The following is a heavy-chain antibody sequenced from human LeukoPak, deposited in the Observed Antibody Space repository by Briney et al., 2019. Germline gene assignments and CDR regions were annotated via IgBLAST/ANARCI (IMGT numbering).Heavy chain of an antibody. J-gene: IGHJ4*02. V-gene: IGHV3-13*01. D-gene: IGHD3-10*01. CDR2: IGTAGDT. Sequence: GGSLRLSCAASGFTFSSYDMHWVRQATGKGLEWVSAIGTAGDTYYPGSVKGRFTISRENAKNSLYLQMNSLGAGDTAVYYCARSHRGFGEKQFDYWGQGTLVTVSS. CDR3: ARSHRGFGEKQFDY. CDR1: GFTFSSYD.